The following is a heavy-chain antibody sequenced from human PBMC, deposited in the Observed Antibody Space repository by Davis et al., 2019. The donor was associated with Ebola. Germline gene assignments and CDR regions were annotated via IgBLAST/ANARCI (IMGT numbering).Heavy chain of an antibody. D-gene: IGHD3-10*01. J-gene: IGHJ5*02. CDR1: GSSLTELS. CDR3: ATVVISMIEGVSLNWFDP. Sequence: ASVQVSCKVSGSSLTELSMHWVRQAPGKGLEWMGGFDPEDGETIYAQKFQGRVTMTEETTTETAKMELRSLRSENTPVYYCATVVISMIEGVSLNWFDPWGQGTLVTVSS. CDR2: FDPEDGET. V-gene: IGHV1-24*01.